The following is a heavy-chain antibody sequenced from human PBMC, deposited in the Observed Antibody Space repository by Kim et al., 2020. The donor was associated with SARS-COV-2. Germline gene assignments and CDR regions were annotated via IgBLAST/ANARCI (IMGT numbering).Heavy chain of an antibody. V-gene: IGHV3-33*01. Sequence: GGSLRLSCAASGFTFSSYGMHWVRQAPGKGLEWVAVIWYDGSNKYYADSVKGRFTISRDNSKNTLYLQMNSLRAEDTAVYYCARDVRWSNDYFDYWGQGTLVTVSS. CDR1: GFTFSSYG. CDR2: IWYDGSNK. J-gene: IGHJ4*02. CDR3: ARDVRWSNDYFDY. D-gene: IGHD2-15*01.